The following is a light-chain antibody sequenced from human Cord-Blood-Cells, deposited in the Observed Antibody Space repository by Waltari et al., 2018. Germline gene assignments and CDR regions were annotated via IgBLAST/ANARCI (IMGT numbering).Light chain of an antibody. J-gene: IGLJ1*01. CDR1: QQGDKY. CDR3: QAWDSSTYV. Sequence: SYELTPPPSVSVSPGPTASNTCSGDQQGDKYAGWYQQKPGQSPGLVIYQDSKRPSGIPERFSGSNSGNTATLTISGTQAMDEADYYCQAWDSSTYVFGTGTKVTVL. V-gene: IGLV3-1*01. CDR2: QDS.